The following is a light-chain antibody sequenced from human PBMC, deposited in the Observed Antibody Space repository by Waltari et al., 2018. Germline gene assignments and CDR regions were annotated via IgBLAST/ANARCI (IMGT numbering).Light chain of an antibody. J-gene: IGKJ1*01. CDR2: LAS. CDR1: QSLQHANGASY. CDR3: MQALQLPKT. Sequence: EIVMTQSPLSLPVTPGQPASFSCRSSQSLQHANGASYLDWYLQRPGQSPQLLIYLASSRASGVPDRFNGSGSGTHFTLTISRVEAEDIGIYYCMQALQLPKTFGQGTKVEFK. V-gene: IGKV2-28*01.